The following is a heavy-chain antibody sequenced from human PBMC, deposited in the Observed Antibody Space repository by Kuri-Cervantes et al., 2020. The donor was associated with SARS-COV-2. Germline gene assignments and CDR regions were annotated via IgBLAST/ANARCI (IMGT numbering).Heavy chain of an antibody. CDR2: IYYSGST. CDR1: GGSISSYY. CDR3: ATHYDFWSAFDY. V-gene: IGHV4-59*08. Sequence: SETLSLTCTVSGGSISSYYWSWIRQPPGKGLEWIGYIYYSGSTNYNPSLKSRVTISVDTSKNQFSLKLSSVTAADTAVYYCATHYDFWSAFDYWGQGTLVPSPQ. D-gene: IGHD3-3*01. J-gene: IGHJ4*02.